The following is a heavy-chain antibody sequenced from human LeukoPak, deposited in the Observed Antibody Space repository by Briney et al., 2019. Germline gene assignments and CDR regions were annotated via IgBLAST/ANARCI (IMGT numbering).Heavy chain of an antibody. CDR3: ARGWNSYGNFDC. Sequence: GGSLRLSCAASGFTFSSYGMSWVRQAPGKGLEWVSTISGSGGSTYYADSVKGRLTISRDNSKNTLYLQMNSLRAEDTAVYYCARGWNSYGNFDCWGQGTLVTVSS. CDR2: ISGSGGST. D-gene: IGHD5-18*01. J-gene: IGHJ4*02. V-gene: IGHV3-23*01. CDR1: GFTFSSYG.